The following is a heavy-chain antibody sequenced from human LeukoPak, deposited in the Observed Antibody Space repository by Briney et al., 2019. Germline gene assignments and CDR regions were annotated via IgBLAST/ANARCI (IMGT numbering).Heavy chain of an antibody. CDR1: GFTFSSYA. V-gene: IGHV3-53*01. D-gene: IGHD7-27*01. J-gene: IGHJ4*02. CDR2: IYSGGST. CDR3: ARDKGLGILDY. Sequence: GGSLRLSCAASGFTFSSYAMSWVRQAPGKGLEWVSVIYSGGSTYYADSVKGRFTISRDNSKNTLYLQMNSLRAEDTAVYYCARDKGLGILDYWGQGTLVTVSS.